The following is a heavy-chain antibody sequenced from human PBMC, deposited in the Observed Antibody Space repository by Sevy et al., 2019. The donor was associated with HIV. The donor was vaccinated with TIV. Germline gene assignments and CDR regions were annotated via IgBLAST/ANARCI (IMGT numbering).Heavy chain of an antibody. J-gene: IGHJ6*02. CDR2: LIGGGSRS. V-gene: IGHV3-23*01. CDR3: SKRRGRSGLSGGGANCGWDV. CDR1: GFSFSNYA. D-gene: IGHD2-15*01. Sequence: GGSLRLSCAASGFSFSNYAMSWVRQAPGKGLEWVSTLIGGGSRSYYADSVTGRFTISRDNSGNALYLQMNSLRAEDADVYYCSKRRGRSGLSGGGANCGWDVCGQGTTVTVSS.